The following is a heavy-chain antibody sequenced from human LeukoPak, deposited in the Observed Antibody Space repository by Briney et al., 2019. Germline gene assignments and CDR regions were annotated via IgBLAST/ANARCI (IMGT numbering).Heavy chain of an antibody. CDR1: GGSISSGSYY. Sequence: SETLSLTCTVSGGSISSGSYYWSWIRQPAGKGLEWIGRIYTSGSTNYNPSLKSRVTISVDTSKNQFSLKLSSVTAADTAVYYCAREGGGSYLSYYYYYMDVWGKGTTVTVSS. CDR2: IYTSGST. D-gene: IGHD1-26*01. CDR3: AREGGGSYLSYYYYYMDV. J-gene: IGHJ6*03. V-gene: IGHV4-61*02.